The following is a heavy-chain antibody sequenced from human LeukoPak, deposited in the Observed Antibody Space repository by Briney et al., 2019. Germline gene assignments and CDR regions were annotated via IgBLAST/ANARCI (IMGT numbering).Heavy chain of an antibody. J-gene: IGHJ6*02. CDR2: MFVSSGNT. CDR1: GFTFTSSA. D-gene: IGHD7-27*01. CDR3: AADNWGSGYYGMDV. Sequence: SVKVSCKASGFTFTSSAMQWVRQARGQRLDWIGWMFVSSGNTNYAQKFQERVTITRDMSTSTAYMELSSLRSEDTAVYYCAADNWGSGYYGMDVWGQGTTVTVSS. V-gene: IGHV1-58*02.